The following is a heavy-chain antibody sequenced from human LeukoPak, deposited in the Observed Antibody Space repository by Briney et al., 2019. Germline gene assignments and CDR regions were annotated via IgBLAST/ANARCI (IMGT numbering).Heavy chain of an antibody. CDR2: IYYSGST. CDR1: GDSISSTSYY. CDR3: ASIGPGHDY. Sequence: SETLSLTCTVSGDSISSTSYYWGWFRLPPGKGLEWIGSIYYSGSTHYNPSLKSRVTISVDTSKNQFSLKLSSVTAADTAVYYCASIGPGHDYWGQGTLVTVSS. V-gene: IGHV4-39*01. J-gene: IGHJ4*02.